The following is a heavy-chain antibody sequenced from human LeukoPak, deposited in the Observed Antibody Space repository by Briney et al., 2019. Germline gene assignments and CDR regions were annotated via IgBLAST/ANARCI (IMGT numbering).Heavy chain of an antibody. CDR3: AKEEGWGVNVFDY. J-gene: IGHJ4*02. Sequence: PGGSLRLSCAASGFTFTTYGMHWVRQAPGKGLEWVAVIGKDGAAKHYAESVRGRFTISRDNSENTLDLQMDSLSVEDTAVYYCAKEEGWGVNVFDYWGQGALVTVSS. CDR1: GFTFTTYG. CDR2: IGKDGAAK. V-gene: IGHV3-30*02. D-gene: IGHD3-10*01.